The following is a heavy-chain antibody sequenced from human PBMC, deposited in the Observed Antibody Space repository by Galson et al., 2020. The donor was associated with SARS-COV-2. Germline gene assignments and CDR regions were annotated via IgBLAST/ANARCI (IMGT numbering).Heavy chain of an antibody. D-gene: IGHD1-7*01. Sequence: SETLSLTCSVSGGSTSSGDYSWNWIRQPPGQGLEWIGSMYYGGSTYYNPSLRSRLSISLDTSKNLFSLKLDSVTAADTAVYYCAREKFRGLLGELKKPFFYAMDVWGQGTTVTVSS. V-gene: IGHV4-30-4*01. J-gene: IGHJ6*02. CDR3: AREKFRGLLGELKKPFFYAMDV. CDR2: MYYGGST. CDR1: GGSTSSGDYS.